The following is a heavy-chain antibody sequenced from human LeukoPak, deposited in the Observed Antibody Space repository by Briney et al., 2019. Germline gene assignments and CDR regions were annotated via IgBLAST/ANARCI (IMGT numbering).Heavy chain of an antibody. CDR1: GGTFSSYA. D-gene: IGHD3-16*01. V-gene: IGHV1-69*06. CDR2: IIPIFGTA. J-gene: IGHJ4*02. CDR3: ARGPYYDYVWGSPAFAY. Sequence: SVKVSCKASGGTFSSYAISWVRQAPGQGLEWMGGIIPIFGTANYAQKFQGRVTITADKSTSTAYMELSSLRSGDTAVYYCARGPYYDYVWGSPAFAYWGQGTLVTVSS.